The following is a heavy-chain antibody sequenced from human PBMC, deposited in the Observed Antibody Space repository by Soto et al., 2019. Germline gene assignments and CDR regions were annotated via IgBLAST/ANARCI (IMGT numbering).Heavy chain of an antibody. CDR2: IFHSGST. CDR3: ARDGGEWLQSGGGGFDP. CDR1: GDSISNFHW. D-gene: IGHD3-10*01. V-gene: IGHV4-4*02. Sequence: VQLHESGPGLVKASGTLSLTCAVSGDSISNFHWWTWLRQPPGRGLEWIGEIFHSGSTTYNPSLKSRVTISADKSTNQVSLNLNSVTAADTAVYYCARDGGEWLQSGGGGFDPWGPGILVIVSS. J-gene: IGHJ5*02.